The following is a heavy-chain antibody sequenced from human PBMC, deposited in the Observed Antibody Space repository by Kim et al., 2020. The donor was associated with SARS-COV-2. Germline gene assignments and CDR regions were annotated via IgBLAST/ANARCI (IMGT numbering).Heavy chain of an antibody. J-gene: IGHJ6*02. CDR3: ASMVDYGDLDYYYYGMDV. Sequence: GRFTISRDNSKNTPYLQMNSLRAEDTAVYYCASMVDYGDLDYYYYGMDVWGQGTTVTVSS. D-gene: IGHD4-17*01. V-gene: IGHV3-66*01.